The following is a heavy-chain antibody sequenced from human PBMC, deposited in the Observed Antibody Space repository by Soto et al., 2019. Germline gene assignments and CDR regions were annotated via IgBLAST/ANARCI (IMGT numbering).Heavy chain of an antibody. J-gene: IGHJ3*02. CDR1: GGSISSYY. CDR3: ARAGDYPTFDI. D-gene: IGHD4-17*01. Sequence: PSETLSLTCTVSGGSISSYYWSWIRQHPGKGLEWIGYIYYSGSTNYTPSLKSRVTISVDTSKNQFSLKLSSVTAADTAVYYCARAGDYPTFDIWGQGTMVTVSS. CDR2: IYYSGST. V-gene: IGHV4-59*01.